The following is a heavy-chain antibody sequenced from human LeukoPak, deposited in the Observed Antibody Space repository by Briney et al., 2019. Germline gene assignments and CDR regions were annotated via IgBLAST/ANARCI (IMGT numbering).Heavy chain of an antibody. Sequence: ASVKVSCKASGYTFNTFHISWVRQAPGQGLEWMGRISTYNGNSHYVQSLQGRVTMTTDTSSNTAYMELRNLTSDDTAVYYCARLGVTRSSYYLDVWGKGTTVIVSS. CDR2: ISTYNGNS. J-gene: IGHJ6*03. CDR1: GYTFNTFH. D-gene: IGHD4-23*01. V-gene: IGHV1-18*01. CDR3: ARLGVTRSSYYLDV.